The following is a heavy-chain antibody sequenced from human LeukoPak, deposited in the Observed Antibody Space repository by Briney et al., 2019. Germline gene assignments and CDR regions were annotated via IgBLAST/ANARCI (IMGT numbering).Heavy chain of an antibody. J-gene: IGHJ6*03. CDR1: GGSFSGYY. CDR2: INHSGST. D-gene: IGHD6-13*01. V-gene: IGHV4-34*01. Sequence: SETLSLTCAVYGGSFSGYYWSWIRQPPGKGLEWIGEINHSGSTNYNPSLKSRVTISVDTSKNQFSLKLSSATAADTAVYYCARRLGYSRLKYYYMDVWGKGTTVTISS. CDR3: ARRLGYSRLKYYYMDV.